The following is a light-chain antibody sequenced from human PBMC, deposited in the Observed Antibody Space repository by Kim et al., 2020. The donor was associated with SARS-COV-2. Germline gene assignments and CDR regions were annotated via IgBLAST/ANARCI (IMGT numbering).Light chain of an antibody. CDR2: SNK. CDR3: AAWDDSLNGWV. J-gene: IGLJ3*02. V-gene: IGLV1-44*01. CDR1: SSNIGSNT. Sequence: GQRVSICWSGSSSNIGSNTVNWYQQLPGTAPKLLIYSNKQRPSGVPDRFSGSKSGTSASLAISGLQSEDEADYYCAAWDDSLNGWVFGGGTQLTVL.